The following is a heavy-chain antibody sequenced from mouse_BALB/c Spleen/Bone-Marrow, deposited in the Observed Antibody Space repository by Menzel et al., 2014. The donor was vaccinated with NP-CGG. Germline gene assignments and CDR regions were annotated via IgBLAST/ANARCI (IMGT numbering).Heavy chain of an antibody. V-gene: IGHV1-9*01. CDR2: ILPGSGTT. CDR1: GYTFSTYW. D-gene: IGHD2-4*01. Sequence: VKLLESGAELMKPGASVKISCKATGYTFSTYWIEWVKQRPGHGLEWVGEILPGSGTTNYNEKFKGKATSTADTSSNTAYMQLSSLTSEDSAVYYCARLITTGGFAYWGQGTLVTVSA. CDR3: ARLITTGGFAY. J-gene: IGHJ3*01.